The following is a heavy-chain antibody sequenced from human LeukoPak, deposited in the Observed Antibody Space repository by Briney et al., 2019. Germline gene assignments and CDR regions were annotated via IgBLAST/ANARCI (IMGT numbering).Heavy chain of an antibody. V-gene: IGHV3-48*02. CDR1: GFTFSSYS. CDR3: ARDIGNYFDWLSSYFDY. Sequence: GGSLRLSCVASGFTFSSYSMNWVRQAPGKGLEWVSYISSSSSTIYYADSVKGRFTISRDNAKNSLYLQMNSLRDEDTAVYYCARDIGNYFDWLSSYFDYWGQGTLVTVSS. J-gene: IGHJ4*02. CDR2: ISSSSSTI. D-gene: IGHD3-9*01.